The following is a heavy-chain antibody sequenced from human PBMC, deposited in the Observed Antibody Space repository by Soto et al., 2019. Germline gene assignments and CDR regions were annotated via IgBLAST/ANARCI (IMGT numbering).Heavy chain of an antibody. V-gene: IGHV3-30-3*01. Sequence: PGGSLRLSCAASGFTFSSYAMHWVRQAPGKGLEWVAVISYDGSNKYYADSVKGRFTISRDNSKNTLYLQMNSLRAEDTAVYYCARSLKMYYYDSSGYYLGYYYYGMDVWGQGTTVTVSS. D-gene: IGHD3-22*01. J-gene: IGHJ6*02. CDR1: GFTFSSYA. CDR3: ARSLKMYYYDSSGYYLGYYYYGMDV. CDR2: ISYDGSNK.